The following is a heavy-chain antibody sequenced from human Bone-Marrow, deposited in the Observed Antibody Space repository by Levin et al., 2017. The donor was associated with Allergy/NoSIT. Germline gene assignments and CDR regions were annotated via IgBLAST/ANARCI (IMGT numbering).Heavy chain of an antibody. J-gene: IGHJ4*03. D-gene: IGHD3-16*01. CDR3: AKWFYTGRPSYFDF. V-gene: IGHV3-9*01. CDR1: GFSLHNYA. Sequence: SCEASGFSLHNYAMHWVRQAPGKGLEWVSGIAWNGNTIGYADSVKGRFIVSRDNAKNSVDLQMNSLRAEDTALYYCAKWFYTGRPSYFDFWGQETLLTVSS. CDR2: IAWNGNTI.